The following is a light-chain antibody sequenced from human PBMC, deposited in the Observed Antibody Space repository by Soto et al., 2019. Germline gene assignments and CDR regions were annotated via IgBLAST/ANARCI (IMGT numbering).Light chain of an antibody. Sequence: DIQLTQSPSFLSASVGDRVTITCRASQGISSYLAWYQQKPGKAPKLLIYAASTLQSGVPSRFSGSGSGTEFTLTISSLQPEDFATYFCQKYDTAPLTFGGGTKV. CDR1: QGISSY. CDR3: QKYDTAPLT. J-gene: IGKJ4*01. V-gene: IGKV1-9*01. CDR2: AAS.